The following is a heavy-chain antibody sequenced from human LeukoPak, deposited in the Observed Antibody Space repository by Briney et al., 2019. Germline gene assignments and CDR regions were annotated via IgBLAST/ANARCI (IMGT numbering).Heavy chain of an antibody. CDR1: GYTFTSYY. CDR2: INPSGGST. D-gene: IGHD3-3*01. V-gene: IGHV1-46*01. Sequence: ASVKVSCKASGYTFTSYYMHWVRQAPGQGLEWMGIINPSGGSTSYAQKFQGRVTMTRDTSTSTVYMELSSLRSEDTAVYYCTIFGVVTGFDYWGQGTLVTVSS. CDR3: TIFGVVTGFDY. J-gene: IGHJ4*02.